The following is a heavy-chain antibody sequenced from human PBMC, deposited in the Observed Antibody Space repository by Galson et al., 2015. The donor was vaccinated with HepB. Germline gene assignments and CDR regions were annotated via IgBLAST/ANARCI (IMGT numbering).Heavy chain of an antibody. CDR2: ISTNGATI. V-gene: IGHV3-48*04. CDR3: ATTKFGSGAYWTFDI. J-gene: IGHJ3*02. CDR1: DSTFSSYT. D-gene: IGHD4/OR15-4a*01. Sequence: SLRLSCAASDSTFSSYTMNWVRQTPGKGLQWVSYISTNGATIHYADSVKGRSTIARGNAKNTMWLQMNSLRAEDTAVYYCATTKFGSGAYWTFDIWGQGTLVTVSS.